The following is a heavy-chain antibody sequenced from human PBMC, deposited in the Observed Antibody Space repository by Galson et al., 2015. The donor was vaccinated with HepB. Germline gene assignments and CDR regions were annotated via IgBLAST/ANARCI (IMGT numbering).Heavy chain of an antibody. CDR2: INTNTGNP. D-gene: IGHD3-10*01. CDR1: GYTFSNYA. Sequence: SVKVSCKASGYTFSNYAMNWVRQAPGQGLEWMGWINTNTGNPTHAQGFTGRFVFSLDTSVSTAYLQISSLKAEDTAVYYCARERGRGRGVIGFGMDVWGQGTTVTVSS. J-gene: IGHJ6*02. CDR3: ARERGRGRGVIGFGMDV. V-gene: IGHV7-4-1*02.